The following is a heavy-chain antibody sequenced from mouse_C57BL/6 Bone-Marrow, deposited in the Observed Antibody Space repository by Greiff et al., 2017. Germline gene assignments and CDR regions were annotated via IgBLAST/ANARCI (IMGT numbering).Heavy chain of an antibody. CDR3: ARGGYDYDGILGAMDY. D-gene: IGHD2-4*01. V-gene: IGHV1-76*01. CDR2: IYPGSGNT. CDR1: GYTFTDYY. J-gene: IGHJ4*01. Sequence: QVQLKQSGAELVRPGASVKLSCKASGYTFTDYYINWVKQRPGQGLEWIARIYPGSGNTYYNEKFKGKATLTAEKSSSTAYMQLSSLTSEDSAVYFCARGGYDYDGILGAMDYWGQGTSVTVSS.